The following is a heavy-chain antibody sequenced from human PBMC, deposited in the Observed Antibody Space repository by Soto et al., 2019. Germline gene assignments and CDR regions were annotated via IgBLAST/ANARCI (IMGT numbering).Heavy chain of an antibody. Sequence: GGSLRLSCAASGFTFSSYWMSWVRQAPGKGLEWVANIKEDGGEKHYVDSVKGRFTISRDNAKNSLFLQMNSLRAEDTAVYYCARVVVRGVITHYYYGMDVWGQGTTVTVSS. D-gene: IGHD3-10*01. CDR1: GFTFSSYW. CDR3: ARVVVRGVITHYYYGMDV. CDR2: IKEDGGEK. V-gene: IGHV3-7*01. J-gene: IGHJ6*02.